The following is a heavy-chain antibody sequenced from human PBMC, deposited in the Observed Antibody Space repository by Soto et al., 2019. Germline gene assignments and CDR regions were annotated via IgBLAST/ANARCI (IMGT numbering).Heavy chain of an antibody. D-gene: IGHD2-15*01. CDR2: IYHSGST. CDR1: CGSISSGGYS. V-gene: IGHV4-30-2*01. Sequence: TLSLTCAVSCGSISSGGYSWSWIRQPPGKGLEWIGYIYHSGSTYYNPSLKSRVTISVDRSKNQFSLKLSSVTAADTAVYYCARGQVVAAQHWGQGTPVTVSS. CDR3: ARGQVVAAQH. J-gene: IGHJ4*02.